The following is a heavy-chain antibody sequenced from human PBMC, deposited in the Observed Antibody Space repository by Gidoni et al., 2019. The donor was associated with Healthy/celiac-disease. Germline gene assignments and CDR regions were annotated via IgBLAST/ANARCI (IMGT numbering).Heavy chain of an antibody. D-gene: IGHD2-2*01. CDR2: IYYSGST. CDR3: ARLVVPAAPRSSGGYYYYGMDV. J-gene: IGHJ6*02. Sequence: QVQLQESGPGLVKPSETLSLTCTVSGGSISSYYWSWIRQPPGKGLEWIGYIYYSGSTNYNPSLKSRVTISVDTSKNQFSLKLSSVTAADTAVYYCARLVVPAAPRSSGGYYYYGMDVWGQGTTVTVSS. CDR1: GGSISSYY. V-gene: IGHV4-59*08.